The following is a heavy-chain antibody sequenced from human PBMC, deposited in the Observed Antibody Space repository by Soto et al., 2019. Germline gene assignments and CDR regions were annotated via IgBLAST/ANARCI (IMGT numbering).Heavy chain of an antibody. CDR3: AKLVIGYCSGNTCDDY. Sequence: VQLLESGGGLIQPGGSLRLSCAASGFTFSYGIHWLRQAPGTGLEWVAYISYDSSNKFYGYSVKGRFTISRDNSKNTQFLQMNSLRAEDTAVYYCAKLVIGYCSGNTCDDYWGQGTLVAVSS. V-gene: IGHV3-30*18. D-gene: IGHD2-15*01. CDR2: ISYDSSNK. CDR1: GFTFSYG. J-gene: IGHJ4*02.